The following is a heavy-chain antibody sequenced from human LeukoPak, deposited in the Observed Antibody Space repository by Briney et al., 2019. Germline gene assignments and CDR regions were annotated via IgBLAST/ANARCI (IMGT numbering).Heavy chain of an antibody. J-gene: IGHJ4*02. Sequence: GGSLRLSCAASGFTFSSYGMGWVRQAPGKGLEWVSVISGSGGSTFYADSVKGRFTISRDNSKNPLYLQMNSLRVEDTAVYYCAKEGLWFGELVYAWGDYFDDWGQGTLVTVSS. V-gene: IGHV3-23*01. CDR1: GFTFSSYG. D-gene: IGHD3-10*01. CDR2: ISGSGGST. CDR3: AKEGLWFGELVYAWGDYFDD.